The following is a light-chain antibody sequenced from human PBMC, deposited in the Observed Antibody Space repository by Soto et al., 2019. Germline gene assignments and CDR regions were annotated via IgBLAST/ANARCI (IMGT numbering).Light chain of an antibody. J-gene: IGKJ5*01. CDR2: GAS. CDR3: QQYGSSPVT. Sequence: EIVLTQSPGTLSLSPGERATLSCRASQSVSNNFLAWYQQKPGQAPRLLIHGASTRASGIPDSFSGSGSGTDFILTISRLEPEEFAVYYCQQYGSSPVTFGQGTRLDIK. CDR1: QSVSNNF. V-gene: IGKV3-20*01.